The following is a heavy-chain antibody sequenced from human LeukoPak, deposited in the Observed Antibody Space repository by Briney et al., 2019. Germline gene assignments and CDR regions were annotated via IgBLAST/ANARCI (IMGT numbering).Heavy chain of an antibody. J-gene: IGHJ4*02. CDR3: ARESRRYCSSTSCYSVY. V-gene: IGHV3-48*01. Sequence: GGSLRLSXAASGFTFSSYSMNWVRQAPGKGLEGVSYISSSSSTIYYADSVKGRFTISRDNAKNSMYLQMNSLRAEDTAVYYCARESRRYCSSTSCYSVYWGQGTLVTVSS. CDR1: GFTFSSYS. CDR2: ISSSSSTI. D-gene: IGHD2-2*01.